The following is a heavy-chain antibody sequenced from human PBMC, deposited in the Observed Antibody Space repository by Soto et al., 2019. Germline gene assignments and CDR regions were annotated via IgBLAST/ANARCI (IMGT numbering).Heavy chain of an antibody. CDR2: IIPIFGTA. J-gene: IGHJ4*02. V-gene: IGHV1-69*06. CDR1: GGTFSSYA. Sequence: EASVKVSCKASGGTFSSYAISWVRQAPGQGLEWMGGIIPIFGTANYAQKFQGRVTITADKSTSTAYMELSSLRSEDTAVYYCARDKWSSGPFDYWGQGTLVTVSS. CDR3: ARDKWSSGPFDY. D-gene: IGHD6-19*01.